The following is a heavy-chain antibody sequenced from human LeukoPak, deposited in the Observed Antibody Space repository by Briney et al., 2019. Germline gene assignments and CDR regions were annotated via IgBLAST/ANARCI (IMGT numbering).Heavy chain of an antibody. V-gene: IGHV4-61*02. CDR3: AREVVVVVAAVYYFDY. D-gene: IGHD2-15*01. CDR1: GGSISSGSYY. Sequence: PSETLSLTCTVSGGSISSGSYYWSWIRQPAGKGLEWIGRIYTSGSTNYNPSLKSRVTISVDTSKNQSSLKLSSVTAADTAVYYCAREVVVVVAAVYYFDYWGQGTLVTVSS. CDR2: IYTSGST. J-gene: IGHJ4*02.